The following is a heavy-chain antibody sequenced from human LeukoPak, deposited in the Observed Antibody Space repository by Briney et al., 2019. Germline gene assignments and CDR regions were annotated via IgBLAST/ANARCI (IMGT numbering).Heavy chain of an antibody. Sequence: PSETLSLTCTVSGDSISSGDYFWTWIRQPPGKGLEWIGYIYYSGTSYYNPSLKSRVTISVDTSKNQFSLKLSSVTAADTAVYYCARDAISPRLWFDPWGQGILVTVSS. J-gene: IGHJ5*02. CDR1: GDSISSGDYF. CDR2: IYYSGTS. CDR3: ARDAISPRLWFDP. V-gene: IGHV4-30-4*08.